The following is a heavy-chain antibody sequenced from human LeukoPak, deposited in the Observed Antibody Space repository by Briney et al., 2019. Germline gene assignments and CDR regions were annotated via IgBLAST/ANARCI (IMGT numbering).Heavy chain of an antibody. Sequence: GGSLRLSCAASGFTFSSYWMHWVRQAPGKGLVWVSRINSDGSSTTYADSVKGRFTISRDNAKNTLYLQMNSLRAEDTAVYFCARDYDRSRDYGMDVWGQGTTVTVSS. V-gene: IGHV3-74*01. CDR1: GFTFSSYW. J-gene: IGHJ6*02. CDR2: INSDGSST. D-gene: IGHD3-16*01. CDR3: ARDYDRSRDYGMDV.